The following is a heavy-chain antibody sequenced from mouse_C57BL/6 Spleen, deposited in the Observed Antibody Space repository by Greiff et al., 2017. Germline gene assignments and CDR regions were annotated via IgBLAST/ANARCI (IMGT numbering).Heavy chain of an antibody. CDR3: ARGTTVAPWFAY. D-gene: IGHD1-1*01. J-gene: IGHJ3*01. Sequence: EVKLVESEGGLVQPGSSMKLSCTASGFTFSDYYMAWVRQVPEKGLEWVAKINYDGSSTYYLDSLKSRFIISRDNAKNILYLQMSSLKSEDTATYYCARGTTVAPWFAYWGQGTLVTVSA. V-gene: IGHV5-16*01. CDR1: GFTFSDYY. CDR2: INYDGSST.